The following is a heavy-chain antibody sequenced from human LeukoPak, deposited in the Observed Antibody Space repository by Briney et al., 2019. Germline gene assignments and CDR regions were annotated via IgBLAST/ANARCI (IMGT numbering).Heavy chain of an antibody. V-gene: IGHV5-51*01. CDR3: ARLPCGSATCYIPFDY. Sequence: GESLKISCKGSGYIFTSYWIGWVRQMPGKGLEWMGLIYPGDSDTRYSPSFQGQVTISADKSISTAYLQWSSLKASDTAIYYCARLPCGSATCYIPFDYWGQGTLVTVSS. J-gene: IGHJ4*02. D-gene: IGHD2-2*01. CDR1: GYIFTSYW. CDR2: IYPGDSDT.